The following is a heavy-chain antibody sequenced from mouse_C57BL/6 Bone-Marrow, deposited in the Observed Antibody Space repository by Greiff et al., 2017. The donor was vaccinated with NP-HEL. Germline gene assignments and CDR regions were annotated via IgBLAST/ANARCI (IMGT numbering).Heavy chain of an antibody. CDR2: INPNYGTT. D-gene: IGHD1-1*01. J-gene: IGHJ3*01. V-gene: IGHV1-39*01. CDR3: AFLSTVVDAWFAY. CDR1: GYSFTDYN. Sequence: EVKLVESGPELVKPGASVKISCKASGYSFTDYNMNWVKQSNGKSLEWIGVINPNYGTTSYNQKFKGKATLTVDQSSSTAYMQLNSLTSEDSAVYYCAFLSTVVDAWFAYWGQGTLVTVSA.